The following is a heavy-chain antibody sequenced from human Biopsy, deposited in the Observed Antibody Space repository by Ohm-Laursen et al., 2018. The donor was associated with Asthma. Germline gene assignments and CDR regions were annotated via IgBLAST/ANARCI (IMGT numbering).Heavy chain of an antibody. CDR2: IIPIFGTA. J-gene: IGHJ4*02. V-gene: IGHV1-69*13. CDR1: GGTFSSYA. D-gene: IGHD3-9*01. CDR3: ARASYDILTGYYNYFDY. Sequence: SVKVSCKASGGTFSSYAISWERQAPGQGLEWMGGIIPIFGTANYAQKLQGRVTIAADESTSTAYMDLSSLRSEDTAVYYCARASYDILTGYYNYFDYWGQGTLVTVSS.